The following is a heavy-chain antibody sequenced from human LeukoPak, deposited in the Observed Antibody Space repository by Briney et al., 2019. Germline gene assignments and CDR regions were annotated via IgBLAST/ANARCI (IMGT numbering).Heavy chain of an antibody. CDR3: KTAPSFFVIPQ. Sequence: GGSLRLSCAASGFAFNEAWMNWVRQAPGKGLEWVGLIKSNTNGKTTDYAAPVNRRSTISSKDSKDTLHQQMDSLGTADTAVYYCKTAPSFFVIPQWGQGTLVTVSP. V-gene: IGHV3-15*07. J-gene: IGHJ4*02. D-gene: IGHD3-16*02. CDR2: IKSNTNGKTT. CDR1: GFAFNEAW.